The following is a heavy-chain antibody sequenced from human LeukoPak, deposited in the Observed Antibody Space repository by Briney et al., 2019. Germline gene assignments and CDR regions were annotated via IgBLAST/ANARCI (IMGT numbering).Heavy chain of an antibody. CDR1: GYTFTGYY. CDR2: INPNSGGT. J-gene: IGHJ3*02. V-gene: IGHV1-2*02. Sequence: GASVKVSCKASGYTFTGYYMHWVRQAPGQGLEWMGWINPNSGGTNYAQKFQGRVTMTRDTSISTAYMELSRLRSDDTAVYYCAREAPSLWFGELRHAFDIWGQGTMVTVSP. CDR3: AREAPSLWFGELRHAFDI. D-gene: IGHD3-10*01.